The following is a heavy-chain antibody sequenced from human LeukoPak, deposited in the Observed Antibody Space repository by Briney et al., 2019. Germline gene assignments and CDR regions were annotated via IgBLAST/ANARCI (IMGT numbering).Heavy chain of an antibody. CDR2: INPSGGST. Sequence: GAPVKVSCKASGYTFTSYYMHWVRQAPGQGLEWMGIINPSGGSTSYAQKFQGRVTMTRDTSTSTVYMELSSLRSEDTAVYYCARVSGGDCYSYWGQGTLVTVSS. CDR1: GYTFTSYY. CDR3: ARVSGGDCYSY. V-gene: IGHV1-46*01. D-gene: IGHD2-21*02. J-gene: IGHJ4*02.